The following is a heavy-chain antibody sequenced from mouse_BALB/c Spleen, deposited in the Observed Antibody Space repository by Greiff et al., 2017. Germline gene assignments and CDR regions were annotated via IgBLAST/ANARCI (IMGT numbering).Heavy chain of an antibody. J-gene: IGHJ3*01. CDR1: VFTFSDYY. Sequence: EVKLVESGGGLVKPGGSLKLSCAASVFTFSDYYMYWVRQTPEKRLEWVATISDGGSYTYYPDSVKGRFTISRDNAKNNLYLQMSSLKSEDTAMYYCAREELYGCFAYWGQGTLVTVSA. V-gene: IGHV5-4*02. D-gene: IGHD1-1*01. CDR3: AREELYGCFAY. CDR2: ISDGGSYT.